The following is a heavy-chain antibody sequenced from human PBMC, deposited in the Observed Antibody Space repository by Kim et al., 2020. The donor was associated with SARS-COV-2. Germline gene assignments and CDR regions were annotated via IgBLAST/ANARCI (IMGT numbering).Heavy chain of an antibody. CDR1: GYTFTSYG. CDR3: AITELNCSGGSCYGRSGGFVTAPPDY. Sequence: ASVKVSCKASGYTFTSYGISWVRQAPGQGLEWMGWISAYNGNTNYAQKLQGRVTMTTDTSTSTAYMELRSLRSDDTAVYYCAITELNCSGGSCYGRSGGFVTAPPDYWGQGTLVTVSS. V-gene: IGHV1-18*01. D-gene: IGHD2-15*01. CDR2: ISAYNGNT. J-gene: IGHJ4*02.